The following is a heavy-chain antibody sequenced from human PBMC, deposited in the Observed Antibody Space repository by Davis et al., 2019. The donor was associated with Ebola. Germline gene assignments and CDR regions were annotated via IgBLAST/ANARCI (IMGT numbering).Heavy chain of an antibody. CDR2: ITSSGSTI. J-gene: IGHJ5*02. V-gene: IGHV3-11*01. Sequence: GGSLRLSCAASGFTFSDYYMSWIRQAPGKGLEWVSYITSSGSTIYYADSVKGRFTISRDNAKNSLYLQMNSLRAEDTAVYYCARARYSYGPNRFDPWGQGTLVTVSS. CDR1: GFTFSDYY. CDR3: ARARYSYGPNRFDP. D-gene: IGHD5-18*01.